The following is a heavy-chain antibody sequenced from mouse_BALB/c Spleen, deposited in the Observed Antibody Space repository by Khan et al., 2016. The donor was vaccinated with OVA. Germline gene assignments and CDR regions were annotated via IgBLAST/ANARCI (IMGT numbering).Heavy chain of an antibody. Sequence: QVQLQQSGPGLVAPSQSLSITCTISGFSLTNYGVHWVRQPPGKGLEWLVVIWSDGSTTYNSDLKSRLSISKDNSKSQVFLKMNSLQTDDTAMYYCARQPYYHYYVMDYWGQGTSVTVPS. CDR3: ARQPYYHYYVMDY. V-gene: IGHV2-6-1*01. D-gene: IGHD2-10*01. CDR2: IWSDGST. J-gene: IGHJ4*01. CDR1: GFSLTNYG.